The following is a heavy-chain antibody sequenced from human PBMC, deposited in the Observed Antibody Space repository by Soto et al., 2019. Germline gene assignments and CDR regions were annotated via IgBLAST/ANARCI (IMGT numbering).Heavy chain of an antibody. CDR1: GFTFSSYA. J-gene: IGHJ6*03. CDR2: ISGSGDAA. D-gene: IGHD4-4*01. CDR3: AKASSVTTYYYYYSMDV. Sequence: EVQVLESGGGLVQPGGSLRLSCEASGFTFSSYAMSWVRQAPGKGLEWVSAISGSGDAAYYADSVKGRFTISRDNSKNTVYVQMNSLRAEDTAVYYCAKASSVTTYYYYYSMDVWGKGTTVTVSS. V-gene: IGHV3-23*01.